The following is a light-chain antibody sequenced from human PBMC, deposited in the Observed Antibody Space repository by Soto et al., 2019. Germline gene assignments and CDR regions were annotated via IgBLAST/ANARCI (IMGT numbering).Light chain of an antibody. CDR3: QSYDSSLSGYV. V-gene: IGLV1-40*01. Sequence: LTQPHSVSESPGKTVTISCTGSSANIGAAYNVDWYQQLPGTAPKLLIYGNNNRPSGVPARFSGSKSGTSASLAIAGLQAEDEGDYYCQSYDSSLSGYVFGTGTKVTVL. CDR2: GNN. CDR1: SANIGAAYN. J-gene: IGLJ1*01.